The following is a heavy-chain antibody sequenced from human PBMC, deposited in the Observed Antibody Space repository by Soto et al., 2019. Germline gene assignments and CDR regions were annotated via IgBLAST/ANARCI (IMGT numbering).Heavy chain of an antibody. CDR1: GFTFDDYA. J-gene: IGHJ6*02. Sequence: ESGGGLVQPGRSLRLSCVASGFTFDDYAMHWVRQVPGKGLEWVSGISWNGATMGYGDSVKGRFTISRDNTKNSLYLQMNSLRPEDTAVYYCARDIALQHYYYYGMDVWGQGTTVTVSS. CDR2: ISWNGATM. V-gene: IGHV3-9*01. CDR3: ARDIALQHYYYYGMDV. D-gene: IGHD6-13*01.